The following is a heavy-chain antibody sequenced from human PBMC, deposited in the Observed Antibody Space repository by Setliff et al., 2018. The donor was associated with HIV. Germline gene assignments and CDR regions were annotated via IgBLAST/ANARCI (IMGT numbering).Heavy chain of an antibody. CDR2: IYYSGST. V-gene: IGHV4-39*01. CDR3: ASGYSSSWYSPYFDY. Sequence: YYWIWIRQPPGKGLEWIGSIYYSGSTYYNPSLKSRVTISVDTSKNQFSLKLSSVTAADTAVYYCASGYSSSWYSPYFDYWGQGTLVTVSS. CDR1: YY. D-gene: IGHD6-13*01. J-gene: IGHJ4*02.